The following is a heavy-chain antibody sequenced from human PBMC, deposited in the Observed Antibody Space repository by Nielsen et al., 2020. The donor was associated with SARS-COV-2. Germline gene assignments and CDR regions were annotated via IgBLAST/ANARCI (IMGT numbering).Heavy chain of an antibody. J-gene: IGHJ6*03. V-gene: IGHV3-48*04. CDR3: AREGLGSTYYMDV. Sequence: GGSLRLSCPASGFSFTTYSMNWVRQAPGSGLEWISHINSRATTLYYADSVKGRFVVSRDNVRSSLFLKMNSLRGEDTAVYYCAREGLGSTYYMDVWGEGTTVSVSS. CDR2: INSRATTL. D-gene: IGHD1-26*01. CDR1: GFSFTTYS.